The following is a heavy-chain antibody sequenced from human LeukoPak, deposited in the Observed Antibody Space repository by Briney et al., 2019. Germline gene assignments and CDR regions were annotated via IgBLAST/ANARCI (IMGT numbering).Heavy chain of an antibody. Sequence: GGSLRLSCAASGFTFSCYAMSWVRQTPGKGLEWVSAISGSGGSTYYADSVKGRFTISRDNSKNTLYLQMNSLRAEDTAVYYCAKGSSWVLPYYFDYWGQGTLVTVSS. CDR2: ISGSGGST. CDR3: AKGSSWVLPYYFDY. V-gene: IGHV3-23*01. D-gene: IGHD2/OR15-2a*01. CDR1: GFTFSCYA. J-gene: IGHJ4*02.